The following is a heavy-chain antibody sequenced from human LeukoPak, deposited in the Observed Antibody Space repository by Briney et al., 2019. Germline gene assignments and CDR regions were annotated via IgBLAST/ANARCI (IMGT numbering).Heavy chain of an antibody. CDR2: IYTTGST. Sequence: SETLSLTCTVSGGSISTYYWTWIRQPAGKGLEWIGHIYTTGSTNYNPSLKSRVTMSVDTSKNQFSLKLSSVTAADTAVYYCARRTEARPVTYYYYYMDVWGKGTTVTVSS. CDR1: GGSISTYY. CDR3: ARRTEARPVTYYYYYMDV. D-gene: IGHD6-6*01. V-gene: IGHV4-4*07. J-gene: IGHJ6*03.